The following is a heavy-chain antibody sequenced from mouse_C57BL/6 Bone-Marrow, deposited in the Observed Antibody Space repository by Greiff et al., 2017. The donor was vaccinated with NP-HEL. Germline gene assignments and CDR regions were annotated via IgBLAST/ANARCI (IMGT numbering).Heavy chain of an antibody. V-gene: IGHV1-26*01. CDR3: ASPPYYSNYPYAMDY. J-gene: IGHJ4*01. Sequence: VQLQQSGPELVKPGASVKISCKASGYTFTDYYMNWVKQSHGKSLEWIGDINPNNGGTSYNQKFKGKATLTVDKSSSTAYMELRSLTSEDSAVYYCASPPYYSNYPYAMDYWGQGTSVTVSS. CDR1: GYTFTDYY. D-gene: IGHD2-5*01. CDR2: INPNNGGT.